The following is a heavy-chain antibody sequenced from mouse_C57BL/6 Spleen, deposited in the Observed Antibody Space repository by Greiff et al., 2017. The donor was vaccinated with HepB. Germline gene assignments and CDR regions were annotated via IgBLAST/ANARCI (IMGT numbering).Heavy chain of an antibody. CDR3: ARSPIYYGNYEDAMDY. J-gene: IGHJ4*01. CDR1: GYTFTDYN. Sequence: EVQLQQSGPELVKPGASVKMSCKASGYTFTDYNMHWVKQSHGKSLEWIGYINPNNGGTSYNQKFKGKATLTVNKSSSTAYMELRSLTSEDSAVYYCARSPIYYGNYEDAMDYWGQGTSVTVSS. CDR2: INPNNGGT. V-gene: IGHV1-22*01. D-gene: IGHD2-1*01.